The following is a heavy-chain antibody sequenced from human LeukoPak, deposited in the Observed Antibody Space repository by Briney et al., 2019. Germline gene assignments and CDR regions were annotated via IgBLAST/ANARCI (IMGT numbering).Heavy chain of an antibody. D-gene: IGHD4-17*01. Sequence: GGSLRLSCAASGFTFSSYAMSWVRQAPGKGLEWVANIKQDGNEKYYVDSVKGRFTISRDNAKNSLYLQMNSLRAGDTAVYYCVRMGRYGDYDYWGQGTLVTVSS. CDR1: GFTFSSYA. J-gene: IGHJ4*02. CDR3: VRMGRYGDYDY. V-gene: IGHV3-7*01. CDR2: IKQDGNEK.